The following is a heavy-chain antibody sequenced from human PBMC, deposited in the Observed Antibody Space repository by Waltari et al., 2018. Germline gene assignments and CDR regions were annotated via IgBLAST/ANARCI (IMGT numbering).Heavy chain of an antibody. V-gene: IGHV4-4*02. CDR3: ARDRGRGLYFDS. J-gene: IGHJ4*02. D-gene: IGHD2-15*01. CDR1: W. Sequence: WGSGGRQSPGKGLEWIGQIHRSGRTYYNPSLESRVTVSMDTSNNKFSLKMSSAIAADTAVYYCARDRGRGLYFDSWGQGTLVTVSP. CDR2: IHRSGRT.